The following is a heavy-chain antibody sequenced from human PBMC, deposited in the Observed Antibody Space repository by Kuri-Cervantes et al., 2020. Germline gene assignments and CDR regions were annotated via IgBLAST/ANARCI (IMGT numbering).Heavy chain of an antibody. CDR1: GFTFSSYV. J-gene: IGHJ3*02. Sequence: GESLKISCAASGFTFSSYVMHWVRQAPGKGLEWVAVISYDGGNKYYADSVKGRFTTSRDNSKNTLYLQMNSLRAEDTAVYYCARTAIPIHAFDIWGQGTMVTDSS. CDR3: ARTAIPIHAFDI. D-gene: IGHD2-21*01. V-gene: IGHV3-30*01. CDR2: ISYDGGNK.